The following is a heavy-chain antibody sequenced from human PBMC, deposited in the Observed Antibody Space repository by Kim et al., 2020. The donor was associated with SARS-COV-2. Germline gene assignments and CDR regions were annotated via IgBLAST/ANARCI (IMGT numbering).Heavy chain of an antibody. CDR2: VNCGADKI. J-gene: IGHJ6*02. Sequence: GGSLRLSCAASGFKFANYAMHWVRQGPGKGLEWVSGVNCGADKICSVDSVKGRFAISRDNARNSLYLEMSSLRPEDTAVYFCAKDREGLTGGACYVWGQGTRVTVSS. D-gene: IGHD2-21*01. CDR3: AKDREGLTGGACYV. CDR1: GFKFANYA. V-gene: IGHV3-9*01.